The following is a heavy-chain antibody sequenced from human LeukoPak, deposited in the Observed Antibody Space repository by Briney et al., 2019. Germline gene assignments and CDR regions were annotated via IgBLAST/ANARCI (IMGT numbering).Heavy chain of an antibody. Sequence: ASVKVSCKASGYTFTSYAMRWVRQAPGQRPEWMGWINAGNGNTKYSQKFQGRVTITRDTSASTAYMELSSLRSEDTAVYYCARATVLYYFDYWGQGTLVTVSS. CDR3: ARATVLYYFDY. CDR2: INAGNGNT. D-gene: IGHD4-11*01. V-gene: IGHV1-3*01. J-gene: IGHJ4*02. CDR1: GYTFTSYA.